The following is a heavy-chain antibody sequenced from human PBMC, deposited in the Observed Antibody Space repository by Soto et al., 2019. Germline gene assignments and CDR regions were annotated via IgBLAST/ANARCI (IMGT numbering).Heavy chain of an antibody. J-gene: IGHJ4*02. CDR1: GFTFSSYA. CDR2: ISGSGGST. V-gene: IGHV3-23*01. D-gene: IGHD3-10*01. Sequence: GGSLRLSCAASGFTFSSYAMSWVRQAPGKGLEWVSAISGSGGSTYYADSVKGRFTISRDNSKNTLYLQMNSLRAEDTAVYYCAKTDPTPSGVWFGDPNFDYWGQGTLVTVSS. CDR3: AKTDPTPSGVWFGDPNFDY.